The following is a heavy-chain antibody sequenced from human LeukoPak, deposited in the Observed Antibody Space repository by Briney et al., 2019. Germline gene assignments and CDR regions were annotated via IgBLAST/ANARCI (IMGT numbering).Heavy chain of an antibody. J-gene: IGHJ4*02. CDR2: IYHNGRT. CDR3: ARVFRAAAVDY. V-gene: IGHV4-59*01. D-gene: IGHD6-13*01. Sequence: SETLSLTCTVSGGSISSYYWSWIRQPPGRGLDWIGFIYHNGRTDYNPSLKSRVTISADTSKNQFSLRLSSVTAADTAVYYCARVFRAAAVDYWGQGTLVTVSS. CDR1: GGSISSYY.